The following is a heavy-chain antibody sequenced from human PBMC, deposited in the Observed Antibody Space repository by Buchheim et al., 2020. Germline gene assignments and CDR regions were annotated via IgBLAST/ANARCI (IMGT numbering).Heavy chain of an antibody. V-gene: IGHV4-39*01. D-gene: IGHD3-10*01. CDR3: ARQITMVRGLTVQDYHHMDV. J-gene: IGHJ6*03. Sequence: QVQLRESGPGLVKPSETLSLTCSVSGDSINRGNLSADGINYGGYYWGWIRQAPGKPLEWIASVSYSGTTFYNASLKSRVAISADPSKNQFSLKLYSVTAADTAVYYCARQITMVRGLTVQDYHHMDVWGKGTT. CDR1: GDSINRGNLSADGINYGGYY. CDR2: VSYSGTT.